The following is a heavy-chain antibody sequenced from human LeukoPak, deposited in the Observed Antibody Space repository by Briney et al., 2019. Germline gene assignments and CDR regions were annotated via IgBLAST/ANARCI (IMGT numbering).Heavy chain of an antibody. J-gene: IGHJ4*02. Sequence: SETLSLTCTVSGGSITYYYWSWIRQPPGKGLEWIGYIYYSGTTNYNPSLESRVTISVDTSKNQFSLNLTSMTAADTAVYFCARDPSWTRGYFDYWGQGTLVSVSS. CDR2: IYYSGTT. V-gene: IGHV4-59*01. D-gene: IGHD2-2*01. CDR3: ARDPSWTRGYFDY. CDR1: GGSITYYY.